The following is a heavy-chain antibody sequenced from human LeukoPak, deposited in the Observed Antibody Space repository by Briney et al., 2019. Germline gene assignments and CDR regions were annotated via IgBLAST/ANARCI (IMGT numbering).Heavy chain of an antibody. Sequence: SETLSLTCALQGGPFSGYYWGWIRQPPGKGLEWIGSIYYTGSTYYSPSLKSRVTISVDTSENQFSLKLSSVTAADTAVYYCASQFYYGSGSYYDDAFDIWGQGTMVTVSS. CDR2: IYYTGST. D-gene: IGHD3-10*01. V-gene: IGHV4-39*01. CDR3: ASQFYYGSGSYYDDAFDI. CDR1: GGPFSGYY. J-gene: IGHJ3*02.